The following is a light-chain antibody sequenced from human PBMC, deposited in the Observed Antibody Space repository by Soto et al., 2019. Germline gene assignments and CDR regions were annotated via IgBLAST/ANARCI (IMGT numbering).Light chain of an antibody. CDR2: DVS. J-gene: IGLJ1*01. CDR3: SSYTTSNTRQIV. V-gene: IGLV2-14*03. CDR1: SSDVGGYNY. Sequence: QSAVTQPASVSGSPGQSITISCTGTSSDVGGYNYDSWYQHHTGKAPKLMIFDVSNRPSGVSNRSSGYKSGNTASLAISGLQPEYEADYSCSSYTTSNTRQIVFGTGTKLTVL.